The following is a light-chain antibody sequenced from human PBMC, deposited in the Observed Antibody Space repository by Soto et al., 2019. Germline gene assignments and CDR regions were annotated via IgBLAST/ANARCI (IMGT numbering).Light chain of an antibody. Sequence: DIQMTQSPSTLSASVGDRVTITCRASHSISSWLAWYQQKPGKAPKLLIYKASSLESGVPSRFSGSGSGTEFTLTISSLQPDDLATYYCQQYNSYPWTFGQRTKLEIK. V-gene: IGKV1-5*03. J-gene: IGKJ1*01. CDR3: QQYNSYPWT. CDR2: KAS. CDR1: HSISSW.